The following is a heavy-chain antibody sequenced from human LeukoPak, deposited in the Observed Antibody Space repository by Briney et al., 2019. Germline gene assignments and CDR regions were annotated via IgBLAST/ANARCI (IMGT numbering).Heavy chain of an antibody. J-gene: IGHJ4*02. V-gene: IGHV4-30-2*01. Sequence: SETLSLTCTVSGGSISSGGYYWSWIRQPPGKGLEWIGYIYHSGSTYYNPSLKSRVTISVDRSKNQFSLKLSSVTAADTAVYYCARSDRITMVRGVLGFGYWGQGTLVTVSS. CDR3: ARSDRITMVRGVLGFGY. CDR2: IYHSGST. CDR1: GGSISSGGYY. D-gene: IGHD3-10*01.